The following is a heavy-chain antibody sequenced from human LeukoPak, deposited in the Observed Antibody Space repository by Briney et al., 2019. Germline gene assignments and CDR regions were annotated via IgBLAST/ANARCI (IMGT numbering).Heavy chain of an antibody. CDR1: GFTFSSYG. CDR2: IWYDGSNK. V-gene: IGHV3-33*01. Sequence: GGSLRLSCAASGFTFSSYGMHWVRQAPGKGLEWVAVIWYDGSNKYYADSVKGRFTISRDNSKNTLYLQMNSLRAEDTAVYYCARGSYYYDSSGYPPYWYFDLWGRGPLVTVSS. J-gene: IGHJ2*01. CDR3: ARGSYYYDSSGYPPYWYFDL. D-gene: IGHD3-22*01.